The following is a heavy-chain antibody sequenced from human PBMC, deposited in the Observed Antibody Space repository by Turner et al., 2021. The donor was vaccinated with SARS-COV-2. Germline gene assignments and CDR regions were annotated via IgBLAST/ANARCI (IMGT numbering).Heavy chain of an antibody. CDR3: ARGPHPRGFDY. D-gene: IGHD3-10*01. Sequence: EVQLVETGGGLIPPGGSLRLSCAASGFTVSSNDMSWVRQAPGKGLEWVSVIYSGGSTYYADSVKGRFTISRDNSKNTLYLQMNSLRAEDTAVYYCARGPHPRGFDYWGQGTLVTVSS. V-gene: IGHV3-53*02. CDR2: IYSGGST. J-gene: IGHJ4*02. CDR1: GFTVSSND.